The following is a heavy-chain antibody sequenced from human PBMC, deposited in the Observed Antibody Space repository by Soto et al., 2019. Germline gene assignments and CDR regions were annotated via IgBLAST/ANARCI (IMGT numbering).Heavy chain of an antibody. J-gene: IGHJ3*02. CDR1: GGSISSSSYY. CDR2: IYYSGST. CDR3: ASKGYCSGVSCYFKHHDAFDI. V-gene: IGHV4-39*01. Sequence: SETLSLTCTVSGGSISSSSYYWGWIRQPPGKGLEWIGSIYYSGSTYYNPSLKSRVTISVDTSKNQFSLKLSSVTAADTAVYYCASKGYCSGVSCYFKHHDAFDIWGQGTMVTVSS. D-gene: IGHD2-15*01.